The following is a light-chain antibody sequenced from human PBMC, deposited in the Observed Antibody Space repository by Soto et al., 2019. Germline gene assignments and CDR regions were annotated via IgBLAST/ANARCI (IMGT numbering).Light chain of an antibody. Sequence: DIQMTQSPSSLSASVGDRVTITGRASQSSSNYLNWYQQKPGKAPKLLIYAASSLQIGVPSRSSGSGSGRDFTLTISSLQPEDFATYYCQQSYSVTYPFGQGTKLEMK. CDR1: QSSSNY. CDR2: AAS. J-gene: IGKJ2*01. CDR3: QQSYSVTYP. V-gene: IGKV1-39*01.